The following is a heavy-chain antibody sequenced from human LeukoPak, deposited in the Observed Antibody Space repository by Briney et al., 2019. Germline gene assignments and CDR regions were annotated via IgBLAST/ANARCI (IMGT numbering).Heavy chain of an antibody. V-gene: IGHV4-34*01. D-gene: IGHD2-2*01. CDR2: INHSGST. J-gene: IGHJ5*02. Sequence: SETLCLTCAAYGFSFSGYYLSWIRQPPGKGLEWVGEINHSGSTKYNPSLKSRVTISVDKSKKQFSLKLSSVTAADKAVYYCARSWRNVVVPAVTLNWFDLWGQGTLVTVSS. CDR1: GFSFSGYY. CDR3: ARSWRNVVVPAVTLNWFDL.